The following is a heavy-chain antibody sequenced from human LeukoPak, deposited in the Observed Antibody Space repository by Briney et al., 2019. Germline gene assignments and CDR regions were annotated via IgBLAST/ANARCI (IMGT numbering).Heavy chain of an antibody. J-gene: IGHJ4*02. CDR3: VRGGFYRYSGTSGDY. Sequence: GGFLRLSCAASGFTFSTYGMHWVRQAPGKGLEWVAFVRYDGSKKYYTNSVKGRFTISRDNAKNSLYLQMNSLRAEDTAVYYCVRGGFYRYSGTSGDYWGQGSQVTVSS. CDR1: GFTFSTYG. CDR2: VRYDGSKK. D-gene: IGHD1-26*01. V-gene: IGHV3-30*02.